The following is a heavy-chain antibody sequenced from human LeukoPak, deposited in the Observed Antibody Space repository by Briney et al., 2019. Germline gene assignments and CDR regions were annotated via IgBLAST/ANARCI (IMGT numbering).Heavy chain of an antibody. CDR3: AKVFGNMVLGVILVY. V-gene: IGHV1-8*01. CDR1: RYTFTSYD. D-gene: IGHD3-10*01. J-gene: IGHJ4*02. CDR2: MYVNRGNT. Sequence: GGLKDSRKDSRYTFTSYDLKGVRPAIGGGGEWMGRMYVNRGNTDYAQKFQGRVTMTRNTSINTAYMELSSLRSEDTAVYYCAKVFGNMVLGVILVYWGQGTLVTVSS.